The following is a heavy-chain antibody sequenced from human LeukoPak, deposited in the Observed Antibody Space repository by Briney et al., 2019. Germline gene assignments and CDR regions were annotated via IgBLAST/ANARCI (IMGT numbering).Heavy chain of an antibody. V-gene: IGHV3-23*01. J-gene: IGHJ4*02. CDR1: GFTFSSYA. CDR3: AKWKYSNSGIDDY. D-gene: IGHD6-6*01. CDR2: ISGSGDNT. Sequence: HTGGSLRLSCAASGFTFSSYAMSWVRQVPGKGLEWVSVISGSGDNTYYADSVKSRFTISRDNSKNMLYLQMNSLRAEDTAVYYCAKWKYSNSGIDDYWGQGTLVTVSS.